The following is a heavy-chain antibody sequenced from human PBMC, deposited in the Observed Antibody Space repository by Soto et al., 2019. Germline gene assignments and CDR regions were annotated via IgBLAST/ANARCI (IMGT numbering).Heavy chain of an antibody. CDR1: GFTFANSA. V-gene: IGHV1-58*01. CDR2: TVVGSGNT. D-gene: IGHD3-22*01. CDR3: AAASHYYDSSGYELGAFDI. J-gene: IGHJ3*02. Sequence: GSSGKVCCKASGFTFANSAVQWVRQARGQRLEWIGWTVVGSGNTHYAQKFQERVTITRDMSTSTAYMEMSSLRSEDTAVYYCAAASHYYDSSGYELGAFDIWGQGTMVTVSS.